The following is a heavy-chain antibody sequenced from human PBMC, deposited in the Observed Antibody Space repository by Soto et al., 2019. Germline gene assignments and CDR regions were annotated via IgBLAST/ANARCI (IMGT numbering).Heavy chain of an antibody. Sequence: GSIRLSCATSGVPFSSSAMSWVRQDPGNGLEWVSALSGTGLSTYYADSVKGRFTISRDNSKNTLYLQMNSLRAEDTAIYYCVKNQVTIFGVVITPPEDWGQGTVVTVSS. V-gene: IGHV3-23*01. CDR1: GVPFSSSA. J-gene: IGHJ4*02. D-gene: IGHD3-3*01. CDR3: VKNQVTIFGVVITPPED. CDR2: LSGTGLST.